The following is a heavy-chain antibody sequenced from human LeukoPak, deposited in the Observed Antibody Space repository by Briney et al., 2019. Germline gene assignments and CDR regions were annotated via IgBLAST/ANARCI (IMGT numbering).Heavy chain of an antibody. Sequence: PSETLSLTCTVSGGSISSYYWSWIRHPPGRGLEWIGYLSHSGSSDSNPSLKSRVTILVDTSKNQFSLKLTSVTAADTAVYYCARARYANAWYAFDIWGQGTMVTVSS. CDR2: LSHSGSS. J-gene: IGHJ3*02. V-gene: IGHV4-59*01. CDR1: GGSISSYY. CDR3: ARARYANAWYAFDI. D-gene: IGHD2-2*01.